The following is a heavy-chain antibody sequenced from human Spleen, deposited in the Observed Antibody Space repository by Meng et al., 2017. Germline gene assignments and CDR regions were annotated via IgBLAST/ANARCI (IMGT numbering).Heavy chain of an antibody. CDR2: INHRGST. V-gene: IGHV4-34*01. CDR3: ARGPTTMAHDFDY. Sequence: QVQVQQGAGGRLQPSELPPLTWAVYGGFFSGYYWSWIRQPPGKGLEWIGEINHRGSTNYNPSLKSRVTISVDTSQNNLSLKLSSVTAADSAVYYCARGPTTMAHDFDYWGQGTLVTVSS. J-gene: IGHJ4*02. CDR1: GGFFSGYY. D-gene: IGHD4-11*01.